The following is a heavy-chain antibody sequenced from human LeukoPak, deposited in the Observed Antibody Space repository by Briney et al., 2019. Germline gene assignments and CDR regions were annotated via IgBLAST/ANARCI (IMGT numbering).Heavy chain of an antibody. V-gene: IGHV1-2*06. CDR1: GYTFTGYY. J-gene: IGHJ4*02. Sequence: ASVKVSCKASGYTFTGYYMHWVRQAPGQGLEWMGRINPNSGGTNYAQKFQGRVTMTRDTSISTAYMELSRLRSDDTAVYYCAREGKWLEEMVDYWSQGTLVTVSS. D-gene: IGHD3-22*01. CDR3: AREGKWLEEMVDY. CDR2: INPNSGGT.